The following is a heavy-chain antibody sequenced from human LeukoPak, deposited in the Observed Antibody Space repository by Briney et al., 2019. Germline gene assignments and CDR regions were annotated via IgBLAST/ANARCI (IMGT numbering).Heavy chain of an antibody. D-gene: IGHD3-3*01. CDR3: ARHAATRLDFWSGYYEYFDY. J-gene: IGHJ4*02. CDR1: GGSISSYY. CDR2: IYYSGST. Sequence: SETLSLTCTVSGGSISSYYWSWIRQPPGKGLEWIGDIYYSGSTNYNPSLKSRVTISVDTSKNQFSLKLSSVTAADTAVYYCARHAATRLDFWSGYYEYFDYWGQGTLVTLSS. V-gene: IGHV4-59*08.